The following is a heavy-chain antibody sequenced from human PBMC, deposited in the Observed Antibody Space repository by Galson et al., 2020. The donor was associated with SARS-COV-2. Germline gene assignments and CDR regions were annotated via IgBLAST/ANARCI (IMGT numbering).Heavy chain of an antibody. Sequence: GASLKISCAASGFTFSSSAMHWVRQAPGKGLEWVAVISYDGSNKYYADSVKGRFTISRDNSKNTLYLQMNSLRAEDTAVYYCANELRGSHDYWGQGTLVTVSS. D-gene: IGHD1-26*01. J-gene: IGHJ4*02. CDR3: ANELRGSHDY. CDR1: GFTFSSSA. CDR2: ISYDGSNK. V-gene: IGHV3-30*04.